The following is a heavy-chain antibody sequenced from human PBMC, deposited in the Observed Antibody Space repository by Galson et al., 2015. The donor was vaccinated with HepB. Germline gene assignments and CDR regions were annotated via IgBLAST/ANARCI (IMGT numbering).Heavy chain of an antibody. J-gene: IGHJ6*02. CDR1: GFTFSDYY. CDR3: ARDRGGSGTYLSYYYGMDV. V-gene: IGHV3-11*04. CDR2: ISSSGSTI. Sequence: SLRLSCAASGFTFSDYYMSWIRQAPGKGLEWVSYISSSGSTIYYADSVKGRFTIPRDNAKNSLYLQMNSLRAEDTAVYYCARDRGGSGTYLSYYYGMDVWGQGTTVTVSS. D-gene: IGHD3-10*01.